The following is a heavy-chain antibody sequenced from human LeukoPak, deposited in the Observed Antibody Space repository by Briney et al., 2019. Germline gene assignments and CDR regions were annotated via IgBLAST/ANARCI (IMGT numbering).Heavy chain of an antibody. D-gene: IGHD3-10*01. CDR2: ISGSAATT. CDR1: GGSFSGYY. J-gene: IGHJ4*02. V-gene: IGHV3-23*01. Sequence: PSETLSLTCAVYGGSFSGYYWSWIRQPPGKGLEWVSAISGSAATTFYADSVKGRFTISRDNSKNTLYLQMNSLRAEDTAVYYCAKRGPGSPQSGKYYFDYWGQGTLVTVSS. CDR3: AKRGPGSPQSGKYYFDY.